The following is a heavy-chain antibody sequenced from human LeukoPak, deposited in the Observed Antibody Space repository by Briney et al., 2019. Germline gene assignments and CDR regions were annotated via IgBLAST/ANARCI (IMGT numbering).Heavy chain of an antibody. Sequence: ASVKVSCKASGGTFSSYAISWVRQAPGQGLEWMGWINPNSGGTNYAQKFQGRVTMTRDTSISTAYMELSRLRSDDTAVYYCARQPLVGATDYYYYYMDVWGKGTTVTVSS. J-gene: IGHJ6*03. CDR1: GGTFSSYA. CDR2: INPNSGGT. V-gene: IGHV1-2*02. CDR3: ARQPLVGATDYYYYYMDV. D-gene: IGHD1-26*01.